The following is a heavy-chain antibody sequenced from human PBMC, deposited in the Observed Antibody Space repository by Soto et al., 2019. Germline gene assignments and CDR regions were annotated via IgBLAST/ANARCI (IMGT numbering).Heavy chain of an antibody. V-gene: IGHV4-34*01. Sequence: SETLSLTCAVYGGSFSGYYWSWIRQPPGKGLEWIGEINHSGSTNYNPSLKSRVTISVDTSKNQFSLKLSSVTAAETAVYYCARGQSVVVTAKAYYFDYWGQGTLVTVSS. CDR3: ARGQSVVVTAKAYYFDY. CDR1: GGSFSGYY. J-gene: IGHJ4*02. D-gene: IGHD2-21*02. CDR2: INHSGST.